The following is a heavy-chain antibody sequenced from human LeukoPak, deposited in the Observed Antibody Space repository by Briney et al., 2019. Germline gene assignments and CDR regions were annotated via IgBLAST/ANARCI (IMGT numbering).Heavy chain of an antibody. CDR1: GLIFSAYS. CDR3: ASSRGYQLLYGEDFDY. D-gene: IGHD2-2*02. Sequence: GGSQRLSCTVSGLIFSAYSLYWVRQAPGKGLEWVAIISFDGANEHYADSVKGRFTISRDNSKNTLYLQMNSLRAEDTAVYYCASSRGYQLLYGEDFDYWGQGTLVTVSS. CDR2: ISFDGANE. V-gene: IGHV3-30-3*01. J-gene: IGHJ4*02.